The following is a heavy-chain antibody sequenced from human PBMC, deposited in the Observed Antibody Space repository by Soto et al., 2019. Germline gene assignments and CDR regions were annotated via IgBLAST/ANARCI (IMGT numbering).Heavy chain of an antibody. J-gene: IGHJ6*02. CDR3: ARGIASTLYYGSGDYGMDV. V-gene: IGHV4-59*01. CDR1: GGSISSYY. Sequence: SETLSLTCTVSGGSISSYYWSWIRQPPGKGLEWIGYIYYSGSTNYNPSLKSRVTISVDTSKNQFSLKLSSVTAADTAVYYCARGIASTLYYGSGDYGMDVWGQGTTVTVSS. D-gene: IGHD3-10*01. CDR2: IYYSGST.